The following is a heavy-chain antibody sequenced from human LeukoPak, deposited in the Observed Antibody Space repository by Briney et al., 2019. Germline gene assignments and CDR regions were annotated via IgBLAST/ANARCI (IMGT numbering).Heavy chain of an antibody. CDR3: ARDLCGSSCGHYYGMDV. V-gene: IGHV4-59*01. D-gene: IGHD6-13*01. J-gene: IGHJ6*02. CDR2: IYYSGST. Sequence: PSETLSLTCAVYGGSFSGYYWSWIRQPPGKGLEWIGYIYYSGSTNYNPSLKSRVTISVDTSKNQFSLKLSSVTAADTAVYYCARDLCGSSCGHYYGMDVWGQGTTVTVSS. CDR1: GGSFSGYY.